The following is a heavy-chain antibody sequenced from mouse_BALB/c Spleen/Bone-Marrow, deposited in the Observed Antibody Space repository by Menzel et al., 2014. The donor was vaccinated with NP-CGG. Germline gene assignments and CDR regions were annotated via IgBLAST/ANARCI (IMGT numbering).Heavy chain of an antibody. Sequence: QVQLQQSGAELVRPGSSVKISCKASGYTFSNYWINWMKQRPGQGLEWIGQIYPGDGDTNYIGKFTGKATLTADKSSSTAYVQLSSLTSEDSAVYFCASRGDYSYAMDYWGQGTSVTVSS. CDR3: ASRGDYSYAMDY. D-gene: IGHD1-1*01. CDR1: GYTFSNYW. V-gene: IGHV1-80*01. CDR2: IYPGDGDT. J-gene: IGHJ4*01.